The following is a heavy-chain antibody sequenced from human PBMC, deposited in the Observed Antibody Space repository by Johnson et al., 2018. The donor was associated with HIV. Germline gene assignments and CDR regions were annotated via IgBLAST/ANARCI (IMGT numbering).Heavy chain of an antibody. CDR3: AREWGGITFGGVIPRNAFDI. Sequence: EVQLVESGGGLVQPGGSLRLSCAASGLSFSRSWMHWVRQAPGKGLVWVSRTNNDGSTTTYADSVKGRFTVSRDKVKNTLHLQMNSLRAEDTAVYYCAREWGGITFGGVIPRNAFDIWGQGTMVTVSS. V-gene: IGHV3-74*01. CDR2: TNNDGSTT. CDR1: GLSFSRSW. D-gene: IGHD3-16*02. J-gene: IGHJ3*02.